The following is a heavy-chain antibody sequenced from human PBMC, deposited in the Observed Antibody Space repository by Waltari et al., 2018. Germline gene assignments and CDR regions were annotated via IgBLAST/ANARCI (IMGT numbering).Heavy chain of an antibody. Sequence: QVQLQESGPGLVKPSETLSLTCTVSGGSISSYYWSWIRQTAGKGLEWIGRIYTSGSTNYNPSLKSRVTMSVDTSTNQFSLKLSSVTAADTAVYYCARAVRTVLGGWYYFDYWGQGTLVTVSS. CDR2: IYTSGST. J-gene: IGHJ4*02. V-gene: IGHV4-4*07. CDR3: ARAVRTVLGGWYYFDY. CDR1: GGSISSYY. D-gene: IGHD6-19*01.